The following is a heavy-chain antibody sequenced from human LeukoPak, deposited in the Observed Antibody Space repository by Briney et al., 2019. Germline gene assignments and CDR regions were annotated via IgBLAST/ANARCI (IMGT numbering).Heavy chain of an antibody. D-gene: IGHD6-13*01. CDR3: ARDNSSSLGVFDY. CDR2: IYYSGST. J-gene: IGHJ4*02. Sequence: PSETLSLTCTVSGGSISSYYWSWIRQPPGKGLEWIGYIYYSGSTNYNPFLKSRVTISVDTSKNQFSLKLSSVTAADTAVYYCARDNSSSLGVFDYWGQGTLVTVSS. CDR1: GGSISSYY. V-gene: IGHV4-59*01.